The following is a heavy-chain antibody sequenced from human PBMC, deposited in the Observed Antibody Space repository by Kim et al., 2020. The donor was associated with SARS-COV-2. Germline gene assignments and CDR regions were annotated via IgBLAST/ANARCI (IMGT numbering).Heavy chain of an antibody. D-gene: IGHD5-12*01. J-gene: IGHJ4*02. Sequence: YADAVKGRFMISRDNSKHPLYLQMDSLRPEDTAVYYCARDFPASRGFNPGDWGQGSLVTVSS. V-gene: IGHV3-30*01. CDR3: ARDFPASRGFNPGD.